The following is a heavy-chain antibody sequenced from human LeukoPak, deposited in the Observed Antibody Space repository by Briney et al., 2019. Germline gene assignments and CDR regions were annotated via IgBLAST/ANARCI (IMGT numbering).Heavy chain of an antibody. Sequence: PGGSLRLSCAASGFTVSSKYMSWVRQAPGKGLEWVSVIYSGGSTYYADSVKGRFTISRDNSKNTLYLQMNSLRAEDTAVYYCARGFYDFWSGSTIDYWGQGTLVTVSS. CDR3: ARGFYDFWSGSTIDY. V-gene: IGHV3-53*01. CDR1: GFTVSSKY. D-gene: IGHD3-3*01. CDR2: IYSGGST. J-gene: IGHJ4*02.